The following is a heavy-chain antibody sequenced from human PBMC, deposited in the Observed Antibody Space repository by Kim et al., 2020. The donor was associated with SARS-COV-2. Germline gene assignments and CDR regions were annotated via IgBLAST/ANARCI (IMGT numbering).Heavy chain of an antibody. D-gene: IGHD2-2*01. CDR1: GFTFSSYG. V-gene: IGHV3-33*01. CDR3: AREVVVPAPYRGYYYYYGMDV. Sequence: GGSLRLSCAASGFTFSSYGMHWVRQAPGKGLEWVAVIWYDGSNKYYADSVKGRFTISRDNSKNTLYLQMNSLRAEDTAVYYCAREVVVPAPYRGYYYYYGMDVWGQGTTVTVSS. J-gene: IGHJ6*02. CDR2: IWYDGSNK.